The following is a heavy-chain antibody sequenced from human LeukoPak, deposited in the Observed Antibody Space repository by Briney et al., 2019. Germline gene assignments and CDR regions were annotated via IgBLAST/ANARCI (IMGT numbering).Heavy chain of an antibody. CDR2: ISGTGGST. CDR1: GVIFSSFA. CDR3: PKTRAIVGATWAREGFLDY. Sequence: GGSLRLSCEVSGVIFSSFAMNWVRQAPGKGLEWVSAISGTGGSTHYADSVKGRFSISRDNSKNTLHLQMNSLRAEDTAVYYCPKTRAIVGATWAREGFLDYWGQGTLVTVSS. D-gene: IGHD1-26*01. V-gene: IGHV3-23*01. J-gene: IGHJ4*02.